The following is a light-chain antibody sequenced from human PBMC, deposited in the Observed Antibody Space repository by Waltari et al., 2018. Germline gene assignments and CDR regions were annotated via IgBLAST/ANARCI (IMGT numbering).Light chain of an antibody. Sequence: EIVMPQSPESLAVSLGEPAPIPCKSSQSILYACNNKNYLAWYQQKPGQPPRLLIYWASSRDSGVPDRFSGSGSGTDFTLTISSLQAEDVAVYYCQQYFDNPRTFGQGTRLEIK. CDR1: QSILYACNNKNY. V-gene: IGKV4-1*01. CDR2: WAS. CDR3: QQYFDNPRT. J-gene: IGKJ2*01.